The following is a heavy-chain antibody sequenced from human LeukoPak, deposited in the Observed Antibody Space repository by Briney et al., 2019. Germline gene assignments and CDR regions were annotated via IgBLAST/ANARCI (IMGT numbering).Heavy chain of an antibody. V-gene: IGHV4-38-2*01. CDR1: GYSISSGYY. D-gene: IGHD7-27*01. Sequence: SETLSLTCVVSGYSISSGYYWGWIRQPPGKGLEWIGSIWHSGTTYYNPSLKSRVTISVDTSNNQFSLKLSSVTAADTAVFYCARLWGSGYYFDPWGQGTLVTVSS. CDR3: ARLWGSGYYFDP. CDR2: IWHSGTT. J-gene: IGHJ4*02.